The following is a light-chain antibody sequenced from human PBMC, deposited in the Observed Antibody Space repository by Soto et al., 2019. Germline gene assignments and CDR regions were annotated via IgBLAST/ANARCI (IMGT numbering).Light chain of an antibody. CDR2: DAS. CDR3: QQRTNWPTST. J-gene: IGKJ5*01. CDR1: QNVRSY. Sequence: EIVLTQSPATLSLSPGERATLSCRASQNVRSYLAEYQQKPGQAPRPLIHDASSRATGIPDRFSGSGSGTDFTLTISSLEPEDSAVYYCQQRTNWPTSTFGQGTRLEIK. V-gene: IGKV3-11*01.